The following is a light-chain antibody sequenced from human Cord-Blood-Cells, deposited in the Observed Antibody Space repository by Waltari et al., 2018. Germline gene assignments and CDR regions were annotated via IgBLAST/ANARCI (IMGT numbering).Light chain of an antibody. V-gene: IGKV2D-30*01. J-gene: IGKJ4*01. CDR2: KVC. Sequence: DVVMTQSPLSLPVTLGQPASISCRSSQSLVYSDGNTYLNWFQQRPGQSPRRLIYKVCNWDSGGPDRFSGSGSGTDFTLKISRVEAEDVGVYYGMQGTHWPPLTCGGGSKGEIK. CDR3: MQGTHWPPLT. CDR1: QSLVYSDGNTY.